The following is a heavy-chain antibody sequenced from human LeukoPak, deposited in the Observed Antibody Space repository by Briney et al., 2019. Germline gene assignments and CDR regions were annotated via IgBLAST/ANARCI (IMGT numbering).Heavy chain of an antibody. Sequence: PGGSLRLSCAASGFTFSSYAMSWVRQAPGKGLEWASAISGSGGSTYYADSVKGRFTISRDNSKNTLYLQMNSLRAEDTAVYYCAKAVRPGWSKGIDYWGQGTPVTVSS. J-gene: IGHJ4*02. CDR1: GFTFSSYA. D-gene: IGHD2-15*01. CDR3: AKAVRPGWSKGIDY. V-gene: IGHV3-23*01. CDR2: ISGSGGST.